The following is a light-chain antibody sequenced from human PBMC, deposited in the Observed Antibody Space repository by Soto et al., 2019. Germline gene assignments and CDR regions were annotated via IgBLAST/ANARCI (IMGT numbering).Light chain of an antibody. CDR3: QQYSSHWT. J-gene: IGKJ1*01. CDR2: DAF. CDR1: QSISSW. Sequence: DIQMTQSPSTLSASVGDRVTISCRASQSISSWLAWYQQKPGKAPNLLIYDAFSLQSGVPSRFSGIGSGTEFTLTISSLQPDDFATYYCQQYSSHWTFGQGTKVDIK. V-gene: IGKV1-5*01.